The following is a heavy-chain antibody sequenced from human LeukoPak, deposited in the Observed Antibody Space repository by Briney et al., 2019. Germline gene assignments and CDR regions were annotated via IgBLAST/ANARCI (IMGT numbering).Heavy chain of an antibody. CDR1: GGSITTTNW. CDR2: VHLNGAT. D-gene: IGHD1-26*01. J-gene: IGHJ4*03. CDR3: TRESGAFSPFGF. Sequence: PSETLSLTCAVSGGSITTTNWWSWVRQPPGKGLEWIGEVHLNGATNYNPSLESRFSMSIDKSNNHLSLEVTSVTAADTAMYYCTRESGAFSPFGFWGHGTLVTVSS. V-gene: IGHV4-4*02.